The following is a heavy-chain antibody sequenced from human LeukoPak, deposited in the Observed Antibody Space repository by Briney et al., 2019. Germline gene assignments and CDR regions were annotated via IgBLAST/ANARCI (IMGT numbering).Heavy chain of an antibody. V-gene: IGHV4-4*02. CDR2: IYHSGST. Sequence: PSGTLSLTCAVSGGSISSSNWWSWVRQPPGKGLEWIGEIYHSGSTNYNPSLKSRVTISVDKSKNQFSLKLSSVTAADTAVYYSARVGGYCSGGSCYSVQDYWGQGTLVTVSS. D-gene: IGHD2-15*01. CDR1: GGSISSSNW. J-gene: IGHJ4*02. CDR3: ARVGGYCSGGSCYSVQDY.